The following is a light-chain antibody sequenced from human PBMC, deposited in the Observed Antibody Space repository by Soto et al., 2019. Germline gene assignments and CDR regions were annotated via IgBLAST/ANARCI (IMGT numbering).Light chain of an antibody. CDR2: DDN. V-gene: IGLV1-51*01. CDR1: SSNIGGNS. CDR3: GSWDSSLSAYV. J-gene: IGLJ1*01. Sequence: QAVVTQPPSVSAAPGQKVTISCSGSSSNIGGNSVSWYQQLPGTAPQLLIYDDNNQPSGILDRFSGSKSGTSATLGITGFQAGDEADYYYGSWDSSLSAYVFGTGTKLTVL.